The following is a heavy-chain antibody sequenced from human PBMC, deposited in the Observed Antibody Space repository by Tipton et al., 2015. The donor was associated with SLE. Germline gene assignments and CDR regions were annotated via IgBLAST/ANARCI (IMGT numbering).Heavy chain of an antibody. Sequence: TLSLTCAVSGNDISRGNYWGWIRQYQGKGLEWIGSIFQSGNSHYNPSLKSRASISVDTSKNQFSLRLSSVTAADTAVYYCATEWYSSSSFDYWGQGTRVTVSS. V-gene: IGHV4-38-2*01. CDR2: IFQSGNS. J-gene: IGHJ4*01. CDR3: ATEWYSSSSFDY. CDR1: GNDISRGNY. D-gene: IGHD6-13*01.